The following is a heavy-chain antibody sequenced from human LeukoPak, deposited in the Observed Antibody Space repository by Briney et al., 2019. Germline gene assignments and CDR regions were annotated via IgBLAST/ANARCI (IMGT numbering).Heavy chain of an antibody. V-gene: IGHV3-48*03. D-gene: IGHD3-22*01. CDR2: ISSSGSTI. CDR1: GFTFSSYE. J-gene: IGHJ4*02. CDR3: ARGFPHHYDSRGIKFDF. Sequence: GGSLRLSCAASGFTFSSYEMNWVRQAPGKGLEWVSYISSSGSTIYYADSEKGRFTIYRDNAKNSLYLQMNSLRAEDTAVYYCARGFPHHYDSRGIKFDFWGQGILVSVSS.